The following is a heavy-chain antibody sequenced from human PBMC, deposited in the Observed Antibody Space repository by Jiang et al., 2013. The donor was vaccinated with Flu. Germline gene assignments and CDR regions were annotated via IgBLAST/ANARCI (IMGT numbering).Heavy chain of an antibody. V-gene: IGHV3-48*03. D-gene: IGHD6-6*01. Sequence: QLLESGGGLVQPGGSLRLSCAASGFTFSSYEMNWVRQAPGKGLEWVSYITRSGNIMYYADSVKGRFTISRDNAKNSLYLQMNSLRAEDTAIYYCARVAYSSSDFDYWGQGTLVTVSS. CDR3: ARVAYSSSDFDY. CDR2: ITRSGNIM. J-gene: IGHJ4*02. CDR1: GFTFSSYE.